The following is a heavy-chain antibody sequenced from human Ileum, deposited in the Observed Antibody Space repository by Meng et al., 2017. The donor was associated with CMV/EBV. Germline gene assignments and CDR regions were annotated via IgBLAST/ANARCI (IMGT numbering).Heavy chain of an antibody. D-gene: IGHD3-3*01. CDR3: ARASPQRRFLSY. CDR2: INNRGST. V-gene: IGHV4-34*01. Sequence: QVQLRPWGAGQLRPPVPLALVCGVQTSALSDYYWTWIRQSPGKGLEWIGEINNRGSTNYNPSLKSRVTISIDTSRNQFSLKLTSMTAADTAVYYCARASPQRRFLSYWGQGTLVTVSS. CDR1: TSALSDYY. J-gene: IGHJ4*02.